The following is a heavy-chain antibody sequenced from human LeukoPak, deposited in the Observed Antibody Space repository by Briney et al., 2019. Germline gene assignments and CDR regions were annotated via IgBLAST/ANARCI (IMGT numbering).Heavy chain of an antibody. CDR3: ARISGVTMIVVVRDDAFDI. Sequence: GESLKISCKGSGYSFTSYWIGWVRQMPGKGLEWMGIIYPGDSDTRYSPSFQGQVTISADKSISTAYLQWSSLEASDTAMYYCARISGVTMIVVVRDDAFDIWGQGTMVTVSS. V-gene: IGHV5-51*01. D-gene: IGHD3-22*01. CDR1: GYSFTSYW. J-gene: IGHJ3*02. CDR2: IYPGDSDT.